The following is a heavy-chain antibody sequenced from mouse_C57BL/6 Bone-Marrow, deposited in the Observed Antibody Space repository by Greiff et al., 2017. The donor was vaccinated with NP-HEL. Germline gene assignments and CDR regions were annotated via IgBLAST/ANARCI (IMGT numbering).Heavy chain of an antibody. CDR3: AQIGSYYYGSRSWYLDV. CDR2: IWWNADK. V-gene: IGHV8-5*01. Sequence: ESGPGILQPSQTLSLTCSFSGFSLSTSNMGIGWIRQPSGQGLEWLAHIWWNADKYYNPSLNSRLTISKDTSNNQVFLKITSVDTADTATYYCAQIGSYYYGSRSWYLDVWGAGTTVTVSS. CDR1: GFSLSTSNMG. J-gene: IGHJ1*01. D-gene: IGHD1-1*01.